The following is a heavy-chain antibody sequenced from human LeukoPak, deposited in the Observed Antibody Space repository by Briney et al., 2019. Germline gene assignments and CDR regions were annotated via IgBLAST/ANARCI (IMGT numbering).Heavy chain of an antibody. Sequence: GASVKVSCKASGYTFTGYYIHWVRQAPGQGLEWMGWINPNSGGTNYARSFQGRVTMTRDTSTSTAYVELNSLRSDDTAVYYCARVADGYSYGAFHIWGQGTVVTVSS. J-gene: IGHJ3*02. CDR2: INPNSGGT. CDR3: ARVADGYSYGAFHI. V-gene: IGHV1-2*02. D-gene: IGHD5-24*01. CDR1: GYTFTGYY.